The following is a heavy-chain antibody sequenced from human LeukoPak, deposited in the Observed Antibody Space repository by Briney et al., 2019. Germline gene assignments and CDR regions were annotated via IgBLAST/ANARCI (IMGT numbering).Heavy chain of an antibody. Sequence: GGSLRLSCAASGFTFSSYAMSWVRQAPGKGLEWVSAISGSGGSTYYADSVKGRFTISRDNSKNTLYLQMNSLRAEDTAVYYCPNYDSSAYSGFLDYWGREPWSPSPQ. CDR2: ISGSGGST. J-gene: IGHJ4*02. CDR1: GFTFSSYA. V-gene: IGHV3-23*01. CDR3: PNYDSSAYSGFLDY. D-gene: IGHD3-22*01.